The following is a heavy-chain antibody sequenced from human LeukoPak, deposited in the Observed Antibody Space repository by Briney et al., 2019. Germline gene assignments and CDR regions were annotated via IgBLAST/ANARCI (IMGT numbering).Heavy chain of an antibody. J-gene: IGHJ4*02. CDR2: ISSDGITT. D-gene: IGHD3-9*01. V-gene: IGHV3-64*04. Sequence: HPGGSLRLSCSASGFTFSSFAMHWVRQAPGKGLEYVSVISSDGITTYHADSLKGRFAISRDNSKNTLYLQMNSLRAEDTAVYFCAKFNDILTGYFDYWGQGTLVTVSS. CDR3: AKFNDILTGYFDY. CDR1: GFTFSSFA.